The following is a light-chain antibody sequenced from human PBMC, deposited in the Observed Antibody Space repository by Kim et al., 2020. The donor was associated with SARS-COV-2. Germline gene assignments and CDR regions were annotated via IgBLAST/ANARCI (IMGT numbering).Light chain of an antibody. J-gene: IGKJ2*01. V-gene: IGKV1-39*01. CDR2: AAS. CDR3: QQSYSTPPYT. Sequence: ASVGDRVTITCRASQSISSYLNWYQQKPGKAPKLLIYAASSLQSGVTSRVSGSGSGTDFTLSISSLQPEDFATYYCQQSYSTPPYTFGQGTKLEI. CDR1: QSISSY.